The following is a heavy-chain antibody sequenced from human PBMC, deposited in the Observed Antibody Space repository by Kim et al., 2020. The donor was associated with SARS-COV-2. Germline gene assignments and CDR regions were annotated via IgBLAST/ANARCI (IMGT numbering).Heavy chain of an antibody. Sequence: GGSLRLSCAASGFTFSSYAMHWVRQAPGKGLEWVAVISYDGSNKYYADSVKGRFTISRDNSKNTLYLQMNSLRAEDTAVYYCARAGDSSGWYEWYYGMDVWGQGTTVTVSS. CDR2: ISYDGSNK. J-gene: IGHJ6*02. D-gene: IGHD6-19*01. CDR3: ARAGDSSGWYEWYYGMDV. CDR1: GFTFSSYA. V-gene: IGHV3-30*04.